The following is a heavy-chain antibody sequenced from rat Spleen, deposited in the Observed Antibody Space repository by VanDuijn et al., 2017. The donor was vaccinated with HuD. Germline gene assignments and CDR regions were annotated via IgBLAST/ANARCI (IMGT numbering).Heavy chain of an antibody. CDR1: GFTFSDYN. V-gene: IGHV5S13*01. CDR2: ISTGGGNT. D-gene: IGHD5-1*01. Sequence: EVQLEESDGGLVQPGRSLKLSCAASGFTFSDYNMAWVRQAPKKGLEWVASISTGGGNTYYRDSVKGRFTITRDNAKNTQYLQMDSLRSEDTATYYCTLGAFAYWGQGTLVTVSS. J-gene: IGHJ3*01. CDR3: TLGAFAY.